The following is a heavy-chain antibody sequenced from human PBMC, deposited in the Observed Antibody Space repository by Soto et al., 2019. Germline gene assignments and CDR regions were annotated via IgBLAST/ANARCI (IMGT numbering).Heavy chain of an antibody. CDR2: ISAYNGNT. CDR3: ARSSSGPPPDVFDI. V-gene: IGHV1-18*01. D-gene: IGHD6-19*01. J-gene: IGHJ3*02. Sequence: QVQLVQSGAEVKKPGASVKVSCKASGYTFTNYGISWVRQAPGQGLEWMGWISAYNGNTNYAQKLQGRVTMTTDTPXSTAYMELRSLRSDDTAVYYCARSSSGPPPDVFDIWGQGTMVTVSS. CDR1: GYTFTNYG.